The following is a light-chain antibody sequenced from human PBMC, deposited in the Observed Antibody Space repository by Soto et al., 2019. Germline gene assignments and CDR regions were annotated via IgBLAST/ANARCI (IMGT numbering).Light chain of an antibody. CDR1: QSVSSY. J-gene: IGKJ4*01. V-gene: IGKV3-11*01. CDR2: DAS. Sequence: EIVLTQSPATLSLSPGERATLSCRASQSVSSYLAWYQQKPGQAPRHLIYDASNRVTGIPARFSGSGSGTDFTLTISSLEPEDFAVYYCQQRSNWPSTFGGGTKVEIK. CDR3: QQRSNWPST.